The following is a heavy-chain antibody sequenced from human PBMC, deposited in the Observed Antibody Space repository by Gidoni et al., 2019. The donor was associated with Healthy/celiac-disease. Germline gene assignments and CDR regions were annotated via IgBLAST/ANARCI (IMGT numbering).Heavy chain of an antibody. CDR3: ARKTTYYYDSSGYYEPFDY. Sequence: QVQLQESGPGLVKPSQTLSLTCTVSGGSISSGGYSWSWIRQHPGKGLEWIGYIYYSGSTYYNPSLKSRVTISVDTAKNQFSLKLSSVTAADTAVYYCARKTTYYYDSSGYYEPFDYWGQGTLVTVSS. D-gene: IGHD3-22*01. V-gene: IGHV4-31*03. CDR2: IYYSGST. J-gene: IGHJ4*02. CDR1: GGSISSGGYS.